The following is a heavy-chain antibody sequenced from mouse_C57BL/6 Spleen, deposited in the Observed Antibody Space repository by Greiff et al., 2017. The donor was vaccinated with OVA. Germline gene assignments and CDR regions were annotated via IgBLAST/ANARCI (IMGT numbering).Heavy chain of an antibody. CDR3: ARWYLDY. Sequence: EVHLVESGGGLVKPGGSLKLSCAASGFTFSSYAMSWVRQTPEKRLEWVATISDGGSYTYYPDNVKGRFTISRDNAKNNLYLQMSHLKSEDTAMYYCARWYLDYWGQGTTLTVSS. CDR2: ISDGGSYT. J-gene: IGHJ2*01. CDR1: GFTFSSYA. V-gene: IGHV5-4*01.